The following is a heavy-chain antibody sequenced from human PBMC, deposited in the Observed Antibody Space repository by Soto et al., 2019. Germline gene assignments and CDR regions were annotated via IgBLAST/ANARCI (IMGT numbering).Heavy chain of an antibody. V-gene: IGHV3-49*03. J-gene: IGHJ6*04. CDR1: GFTFGDYA. D-gene: IGHD2-15*01. CDR2: IRSKAYGGTT. Sequence: GGSLRLSCTASGFTFGDYAMSWFRQAPGKGLEWVGFIRSKAYGGTTEYAASVKGRFTISRDDSKSIAYLQMNSLKTEDTAVYYCTRGDPCSGGSCDWVPGADVWGKGTTVTVSS. CDR3: TRGDPCSGGSCDWVPGADV.